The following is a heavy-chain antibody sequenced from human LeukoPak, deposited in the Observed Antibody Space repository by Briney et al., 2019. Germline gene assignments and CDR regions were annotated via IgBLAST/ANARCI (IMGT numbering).Heavy chain of an antibody. CDR2: IYYSGST. J-gene: IGHJ6*02. V-gene: IGHV4-61*08. CDR3: ARDNVDYDILTGHPLGNGMDV. CDR1: GGSISSGDYY. Sequence: SQTLSLTCTVSGGSISSGDYYWSWIRQPPGKGLEWIGYIYYSGSTNYNPSLKSRVTISVDTSKNQFSLKLSSVTAADTAVYYCARDNVDYDILTGHPLGNGMDVWGQGTTVTVSS. D-gene: IGHD3-9*01.